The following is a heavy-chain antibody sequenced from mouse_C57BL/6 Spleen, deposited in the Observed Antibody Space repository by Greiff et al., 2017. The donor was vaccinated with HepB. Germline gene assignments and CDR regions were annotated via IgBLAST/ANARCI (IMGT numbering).Heavy chain of an antibody. J-gene: IGHJ3*01. CDR2: ISDGGSYT. Sequence: EVQGVESGGGLVKPGGSLKLSCAASGFTFSSYAMSWVRQTPEKRLEWVATISDGGSYTYYPDNVKGRFTISRDNAKNNLYLQVSTLKSEDTAMYYGARDSLVPWFAYWGQGTLVTVSA. CDR1: GFTFSSYA. CDR3: ARDSLVPWFAY. D-gene: IGHD6-2*01. V-gene: IGHV5-4*01.